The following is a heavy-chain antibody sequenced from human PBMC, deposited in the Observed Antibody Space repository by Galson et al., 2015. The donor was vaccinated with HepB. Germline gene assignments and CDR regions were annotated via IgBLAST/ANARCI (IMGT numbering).Heavy chain of an antibody. CDR1: GFTFTNYY. V-gene: IGHV3-11*06. J-gene: IGHJ6*02. D-gene: IGHD3-22*01. Sequence: SLRLSCAASGFTFTNYYMSWIRQAPGKGLEWVSYISSSSTHTEYADSVKGRFTISRDNAKNSLYLQMNSLRAEDTAVYYCAKAGNYYDSSVRGGMDVWGQGTTVTVSS. CDR3: AKAGNYYDSSVRGGMDV. CDR2: ISSSSTHT.